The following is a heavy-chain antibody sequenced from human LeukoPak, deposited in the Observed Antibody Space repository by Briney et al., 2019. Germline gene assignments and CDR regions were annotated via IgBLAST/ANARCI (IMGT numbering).Heavy chain of an antibody. J-gene: IGHJ5*02. CDR3: ARGKEVAGNRFDP. Sequence: SETLSLTCTVSGGSISSYYWSWIRQPPGKGLEWIGYIYYSGSTNYNPSLKSRVTISVDTSKNQFSLKLSSVTAADTAVYYCARGKEVAGNRFDPWGQGTVVTVSS. V-gene: IGHV4-59*01. D-gene: IGHD6-19*01. CDR2: IYYSGST. CDR1: GGSISSYY.